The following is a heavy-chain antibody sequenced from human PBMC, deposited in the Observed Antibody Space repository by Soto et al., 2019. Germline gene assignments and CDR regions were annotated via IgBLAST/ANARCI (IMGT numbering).Heavy chain of an antibody. V-gene: IGHV4-59*01. CDR2: IYYSGST. CDR1: AGSITSYY. D-gene: IGHD6-13*01. CDR3: ARSSSSSWYSTPNWFDP. Sequence: SETLSLTCTISAGSITSYYWSWIRQPPGKGLEWIGYIYYSGSTNYNPSLKSRVTISVDTSKNQFSLKLSSVTAADTAVYYCARSSSSSWYSTPNWFDPWGQGTLVTVSS. J-gene: IGHJ5*02.